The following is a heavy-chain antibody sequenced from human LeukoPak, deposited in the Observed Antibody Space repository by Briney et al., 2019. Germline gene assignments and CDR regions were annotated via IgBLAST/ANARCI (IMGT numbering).Heavy chain of an antibody. CDR3: ARQGVGPDAFDI. J-gene: IGHJ3*02. V-gene: IGHV5-51*01. CDR2: IYPGDSDT. CDR1: EYSFPNYC. Sequence: GASLKISCKHSEYSFPNYCVGWVRQLPGKGLEWMGIIYPGDSDTRYSPSFQGQVTISADKSISTAYLQWSSLKASDTAMYYCARQGVGPDAFDIWGQGTMVTVSS.